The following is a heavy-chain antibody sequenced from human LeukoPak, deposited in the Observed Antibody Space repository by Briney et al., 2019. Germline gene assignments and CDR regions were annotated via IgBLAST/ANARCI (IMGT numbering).Heavy chain of an antibody. Sequence: SETLSLTCTVSGYSISSGYYWSWIRQPPGKGLEWIGYIYYSGSTNYNPSLKSRVTISVDTSKNQFSLKLSSVTAADTAVYYCARVGVSKWLVFNWFDPWGQGTLVTVSS. D-gene: IGHD6-19*01. J-gene: IGHJ5*02. V-gene: IGHV4-61*01. CDR1: GYSISSGYY. CDR3: ARVGVSKWLVFNWFDP. CDR2: IYYSGST.